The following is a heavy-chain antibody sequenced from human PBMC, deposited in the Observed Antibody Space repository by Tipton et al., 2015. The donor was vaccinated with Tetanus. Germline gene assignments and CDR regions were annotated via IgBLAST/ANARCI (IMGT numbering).Heavy chain of an antibody. CDR1: GGSPSSFY. D-gene: IGHD1-1*01. J-gene: IGHJ5*02. CDR3: AVLPKHWQAPRGAP. V-gene: IGHV4-34*01. CDR2: INQRGT. Sequence: TLSLTCEVSGGSPSSFYWSWIRQPPGGGLEWIGEINQRGTTYNPSLNRRATISADSSATQLSLIITSMTAADAAVYYCAVLPKHWQAPRGAPWGQGILVTVSS.